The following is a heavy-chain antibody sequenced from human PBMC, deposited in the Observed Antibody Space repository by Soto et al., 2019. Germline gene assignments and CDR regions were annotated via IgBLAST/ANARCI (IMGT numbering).Heavy chain of an antibody. CDR2: ISGSGGST. V-gene: IGHV3-23*01. J-gene: IGHJ4*02. D-gene: IGHD5-12*01. Sequence: EVQLLESGGGLVQPGGSLRLSCAASVFTFSSYAMSWVRQAPGKGLEWVSAISGSGGSTYYADSVKGRFTISRDNSKNSLYLQMNSLRAVDTAVYYCAKDRVVATILGAFDYWGQGTLVTVSS. CDR1: VFTFSSYA. CDR3: AKDRVVATILGAFDY.